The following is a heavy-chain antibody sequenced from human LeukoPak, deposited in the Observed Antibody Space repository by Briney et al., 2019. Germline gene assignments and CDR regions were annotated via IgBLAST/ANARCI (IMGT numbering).Heavy chain of an antibody. CDR1: GFTFSSYW. Sequence: PGGSLRLSCAASGFTFSSYWMHWVRQASGKGVLWVSRIKSDGSTNYADSVKGRFTISRDNAKNTVSLQMNSLRAEDTGVYYCARAPSEIGGYYPEYFRHWGQGTPGHRLL. CDR2: IKSDGST. CDR3: ARAPSEIGGYYPEYFRH. V-gene: IGHV3-74*01. D-gene: IGHD3-22*01. J-gene: IGHJ1*01.